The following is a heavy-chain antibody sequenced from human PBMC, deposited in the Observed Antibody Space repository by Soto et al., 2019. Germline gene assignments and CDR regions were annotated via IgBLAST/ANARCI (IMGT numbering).Heavy chain of an antibody. CDR1: GGSVSGGSYC. V-gene: IGHV4-61*01. CDR2: VYNSGST. CDR3: AGVPWTTYFDL. J-gene: IGHJ2*01. Sequence: QVQLQESGPGLVKPSETLSLTCTVSGGSVSGGSYCWSWIRQPPGKGLECIGYVYNSGSTTYNPSLNRRVTISVDPAKNQFSLGLSSVTAADTAVYYCAGVPWTTYFDLWGRGTLVTVSS. D-gene: IGHD5-12*01.